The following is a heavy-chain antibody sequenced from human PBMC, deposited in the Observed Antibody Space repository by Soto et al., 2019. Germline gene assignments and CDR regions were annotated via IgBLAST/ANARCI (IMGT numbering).Heavy chain of an antibody. CDR1: GFTFSSYD. Sequence: GGSLRLSCAASGFTFSSYDMHWVRQATGKGLEWVSAIGTAGDTYYPGSVKGRFTISRENTKNSLYLQMNSLRAEDTAVDYCARGRYSSDLDYWGQGTLVTVSS. D-gene: IGHD5-18*01. J-gene: IGHJ4*02. CDR2: IGTAGDT. CDR3: ARGRYSSDLDY. V-gene: IGHV3-13*01.